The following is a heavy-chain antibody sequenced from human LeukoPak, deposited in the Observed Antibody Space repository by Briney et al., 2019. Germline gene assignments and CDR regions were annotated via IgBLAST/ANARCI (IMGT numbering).Heavy chain of an antibody. CDR1: GGSISSGGYS. D-gene: IGHD3-10*01. J-gene: IGHJ5*02. CDR2: IYHSGST. Sequence: SETLSLTCAVSGGSISSGGYSWSWIRQPPGKGLEWIGYIYHSGSTYYNPSLKSRVTISVDRSKNQFSLKLISVTAADTAFYYCARRDSGSGRFDPWGQGTLVTVSS. CDR3: ARRDSGSGRFDP. V-gene: IGHV4-30-2*01.